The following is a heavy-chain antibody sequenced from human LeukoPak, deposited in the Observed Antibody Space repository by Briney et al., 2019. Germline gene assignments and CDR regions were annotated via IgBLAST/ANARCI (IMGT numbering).Heavy chain of an antibody. CDR3: ARASIAAAGTIYYYYYYMDV. CDR1: GGSISSYY. Sequence: SETLSLTCTVSGGSISSYYWSWIRQPAGKGLEWIGRIYTSGSTNYNPSPKSRVTMSVDTSKNQFSLKLSSVTAADTAVYYCARASIAAAGTIYYYYYYMDVWGKGTTVTISS. D-gene: IGHD6-13*01. J-gene: IGHJ6*03. CDR2: IYTSGST. V-gene: IGHV4-4*07.